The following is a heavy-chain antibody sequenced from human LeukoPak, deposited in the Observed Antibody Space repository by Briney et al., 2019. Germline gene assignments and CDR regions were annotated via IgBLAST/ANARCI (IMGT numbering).Heavy chain of an antibody. CDR3: AREHYGPDY. CDR2: IYSGGRT. J-gene: IGHJ4*02. Sequence: PGGSLRLSCAASGFIVNNNYMSWVRQGPGKGLEWVSVIYSGGRTYYADSVKGRFTISRDNSKNTQYLQMNSLRAEDTAVYYCAREHYGPDYWGQGTLVTVSS. V-gene: IGHV3-66*01. CDR1: GFIVNNNY. D-gene: IGHD4-17*01.